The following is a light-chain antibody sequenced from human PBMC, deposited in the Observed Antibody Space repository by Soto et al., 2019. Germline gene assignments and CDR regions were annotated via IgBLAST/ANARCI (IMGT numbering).Light chain of an antibody. CDR3: FSYAGSGAVAVI. V-gene: IGLV2-23*02. CDR1: SSDVGSYNL. CDR2: EVS. Sequence: QSVLTQPASVSGSPGQSITISCTGTSSDVGSYNLVSCYQQHPGKAPKLMIYEVSERPSTVSNRVSGSKSDTTASLTISGLQAEDEADYYCFSYAGSGAVAVIFGGGTKLTVL. J-gene: IGLJ2*01.